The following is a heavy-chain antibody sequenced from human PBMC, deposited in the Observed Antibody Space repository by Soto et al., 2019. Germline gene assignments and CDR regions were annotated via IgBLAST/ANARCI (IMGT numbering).Heavy chain of an antibody. J-gene: IGHJ6*02. V-gene: IGHV1-18*01. CDR2: ISGYNGKT. Sequence: ASVKVSCKASGYTFTSYGISWVRQAPGQGLEWMGWISGYNGKTNYAQKVQDRVTMTTDTSTSTVYMELRSLRSDDTAVYYCARDLIDRRDHYYGMDVWGQGTTVTVSS. CDR3: ARDLIDRRDHYYGMDV. CDR1: GYTFTSYG.